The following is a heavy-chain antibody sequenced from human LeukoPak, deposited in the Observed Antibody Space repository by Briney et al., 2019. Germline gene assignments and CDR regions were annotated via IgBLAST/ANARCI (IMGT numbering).Heavy chain of an antibody. Sequence: SETLSLTCAVYGGSFSGYYWSWIRQPPGKGLEWIGEINHSGSTNYNPSLKSRVTISVDTSKNQFSLKLSSVTAADTAVYYCARYKGSRGYSYGNYYCYYMDVWGKGTTVTVSS. D-gene: IGHD5-18*01. CDR2: INHSGST. CDR1: GGSFSGYY. V-gene: IGHV4-34*01. J-gene: IGHJ6*03. CDR3: ARYKGSRGYSYGNYYCYYMDV.